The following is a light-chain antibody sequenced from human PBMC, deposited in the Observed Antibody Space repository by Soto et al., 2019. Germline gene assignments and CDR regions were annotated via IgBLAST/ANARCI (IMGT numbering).Light chain of an antibody. J-gene: IGLJ1*01. V-gene: IGLV2-11*01. CDR1: HRVVGGYNY. CDR3: CSYAGSYTYV. Sequence: QSAPAQPRSVYGSPGQAVTLSCPGNHRVVGGYNYVSWYQQHPGKAPKLMIYDVSKRPSGVPDRFSGSKSGNTASLTISGLQAEDEADYYCCSYAGSYTYVFGTGTKVTVL. CDR2: DVS.